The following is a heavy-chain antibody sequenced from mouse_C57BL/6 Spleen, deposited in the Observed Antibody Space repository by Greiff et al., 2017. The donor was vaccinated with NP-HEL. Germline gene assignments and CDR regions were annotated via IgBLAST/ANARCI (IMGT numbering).Heavy chain of an antibody. J-gene: IGHJ3*01. V-gene: IGHV1-75*01. CDR2: IFPGSGST. D-gene: IGHD2-2*01. CDR3: ARERGYGYDGEFAY. Sequence: QVHVKQSGPELVKPGASVKISCKASGYTFTDYYINWVKQRPGQGLEWIGWIFPGSGSTYYNEKFKGKATLTVDKSSSTAYMLLSSLTSEDSAVYFCARERGYGYDGEFAYWGQGTLVTVSA. CDR1: GYTFTDYY.